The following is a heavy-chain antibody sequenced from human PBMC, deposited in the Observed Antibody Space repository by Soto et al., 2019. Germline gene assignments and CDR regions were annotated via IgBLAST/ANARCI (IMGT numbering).Heavy chain of an antibody. J-gene: IGHJ4*02. CDR3: AKASNPGSYDFWSGNLRDSFDY. Sequence: PGGSLRLSCAASGFTFSTYAMSWVRQAPGKGLEWVSAISGSGSSTYYADSVKGRFTISSDNSKNTLYLQMNSLRAEDTAVYYCAKASNPGSYDFWSGNLRDSFDYWGQGTLVTVSS. CDR1: GFTFSTYA. D-gene: IGHD3-3*01. V-gene: IGHV3-23*01. CDR2: ISGSGSST.